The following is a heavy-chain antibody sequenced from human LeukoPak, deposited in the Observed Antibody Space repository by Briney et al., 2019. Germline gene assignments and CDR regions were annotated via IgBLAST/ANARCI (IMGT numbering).Heavy chain of an antibody. V-gene: IGHV4-34*01. Sequence: PSETLPLTCAVSGGSFSGYHWSWIRQPPGKGLEWVGEINHRGSTNHNPSLKSRVTISVDTSKYQFSLKLSSVTAADTAVYYCARGDRRPHYSGFDYWGQGSLVTVSS. CDR1: GGSFSGYH. CDR3: ARGDRRPHYSGFDY. J-gene: IGHJ4*02. CDR2: INHRGST. D-gene: IGHD2-15*01.